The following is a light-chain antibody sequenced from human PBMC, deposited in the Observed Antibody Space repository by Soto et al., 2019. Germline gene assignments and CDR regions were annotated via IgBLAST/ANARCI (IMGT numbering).Light chain of an antibody. Sequence: DIVMTQSPDSLAVSLGERATINCKSSQSVLYSSNNKNYLAWYQQKPGQPPKLLIYWASTRESGVPDRFSGSGSGTDFTLTISSLQAEDVAVYYCQQYYSTLPPWTFGQGTKVEIK. CDR1: QSVLYSSNNKNY. J-gene: IGKJ1*01. CDR3: QQYYSTLPPWT. V-gene: IGKV4-1*01. CDR2: WAS.